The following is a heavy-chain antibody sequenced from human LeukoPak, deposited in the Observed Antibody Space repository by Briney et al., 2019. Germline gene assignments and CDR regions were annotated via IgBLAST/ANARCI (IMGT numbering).Heavy chain of an antibody. V-gene: IGHV3-23*01. Sequence: GGSLRLSCAASGFTFSDYYMIWIRQAPGKGLEWVAGISGSGGSTNYADSVKGRFTISRDNRKNTLYLQMNRLRVEDTAVYFCAKRGVVIRVILVGFHKEAYYFDSWGQGALVTVSS. D-gene: IGHD3-22*01. CDR3: AKRGVVIRVILVGFHKEAYYFDS. CDR1: GFTFSDYY. J-gene: IGHJ4*02. CDR2: ISGSGGST.